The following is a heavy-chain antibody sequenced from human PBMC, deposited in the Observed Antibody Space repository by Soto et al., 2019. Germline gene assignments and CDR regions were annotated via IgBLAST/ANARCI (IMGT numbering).Heavy chain of an antibody. CDR3: AKDTSFLMGYSSSWYAIDY. CDR1: GFTFSSYG. V-gene: IGHV3-30*18. CDR2: ISYDGSNK. D-gene: IGHD6-13*01. Sequence: GGSLRLSCAASGFTFSSYGMHWVRQAPGKGLEWVAVISYDGSNKYYADSVKGRFTISRDNSKNMLYLQMNSLRAEDTAVYYCAKDTSFLMGYSSSWYAIDYWGQGTLVTVSS. J-gene: IGHJ4*02.